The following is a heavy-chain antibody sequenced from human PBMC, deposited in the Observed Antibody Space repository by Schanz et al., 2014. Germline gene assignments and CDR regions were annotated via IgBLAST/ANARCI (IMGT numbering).Heavy chain of an antibody. CDR3: ARGGGGWNFYEMDV. D-gene: IGHD3-16*01. Sequence: QVQLQESGPGLVKPSQTLSLTCAVSGGSISSGGYSWSWIRQPPGKGLEWIGYIFFRGSTYYNPSLKSRVTISIDTSKNQFSLRLTSVTAADTAVYYCARGGGGWNFYEMDVWGQGTTVTVSS. V-gene: IGHV4-30-4*07. J-gene: IGHJ6*02. CDR2: IFFRGST. CDR1: GGSISSGGYS.